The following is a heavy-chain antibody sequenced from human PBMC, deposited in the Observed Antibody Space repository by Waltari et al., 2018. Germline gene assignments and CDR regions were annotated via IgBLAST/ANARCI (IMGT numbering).Heavy chain of an antibody. CDR3: ARDHVLLWFRERRTNWFDP. CDR1: GGSFSGYY. D-gene: IGHD3-10*01. J-gene: IGHJ5*02. V-gene: IGHV4-34*01. CDR2: INHSGST. Sequence: QVQLQQWGAGLLKPSETLSLTCAVYGGSFSGYYWSWIRQPPGKGLEWIGEINHSGSTNYNPSLKSRVTISVDTSKNQFSLKLSSVTAADTAVYYCARDHVLLWFRERRTNWFDPWGQGTLVTVSS.